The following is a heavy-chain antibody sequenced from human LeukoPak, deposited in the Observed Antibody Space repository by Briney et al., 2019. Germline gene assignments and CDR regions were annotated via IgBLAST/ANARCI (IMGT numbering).Heavy chain of an antibody. CDR2: ISAYNGNT. Sequence: ASVKVSCKASGYTFTSYGISWVRQAPGQGLEWMGWISAYNGNTNYAQKLQGRVTMTTDTSTSTAYMELRSLRSDDTAVYYCARVGFEYSGSSVWFDPWGQGTLVTVSS. V-gene: IGHV1-18*01. CDR3: ARVGFEYSGSSVWFDP. J-gene: IGHJ5*02. CDR1: GYTFTSYG. D-gene: IGHD6-6*01.